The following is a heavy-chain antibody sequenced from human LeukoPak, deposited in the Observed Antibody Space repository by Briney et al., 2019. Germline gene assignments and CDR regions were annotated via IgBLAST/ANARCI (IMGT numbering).Heavy chain of an antibody. CDR3: ATHGVGSSWFGFDS. V-gene: IGHV5-51*01. CDR1: GYSFSTYW. Sequence: GESLKISCKGYGYSFSTYWIGWVRQMPGKGLEWMGIMYPSDSDTRYSPSFQDQVTISADKSISTVYLHWSSLKASDSAMYYCATHGVGSSWFGFDSWGQGTLVTVSS. CDR2: MYPSDSDT. D-gene: IGHD6-13*01. J-gene: IGHJ4*02.